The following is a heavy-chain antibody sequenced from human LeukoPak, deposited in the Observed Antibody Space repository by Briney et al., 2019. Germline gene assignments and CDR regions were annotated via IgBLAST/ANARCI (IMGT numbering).Heavy chain of an antibody. V-gene: IGHV3-30-3*01. CDR1: GFTFSSYA. CDR2: ISYDGSNK. D-gene: IGHD6-19*01. CDR3: ARDRNTYSSGWYVVL. J-gene: IGHJ4*02. Sequence: AGGSLRLSCAASGFTFSSYAMHWVRQAPGKGLEWVAVISYDGSNKYYADSVKGRFTISRDNSKNTLYLQMNSLRAEDTAVYYCARDRNTYSSGWYVVLWGQGTLVTVS.